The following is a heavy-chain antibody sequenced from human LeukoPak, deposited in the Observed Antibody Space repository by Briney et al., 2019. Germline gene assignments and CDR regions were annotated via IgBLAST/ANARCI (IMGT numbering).Heavy chain of an antibody. Sequence: PGGSLRLSCAASGFTFSSYSMNWVRQAPGKGLEWVSSISSSSSYIYYADSVKGRFTISRDNAKNSLYLQMNSLSAEDTALYYCVRRGLSVRNAFDIWGQGTMVTVSS. CDR1: GFTFSSYS. D-gene: IGHD3-22*01. V-gene: IGHV3-21*04. CDR3: VRRGLSVRNAFDI. CDR2: ISSSSSYI. J-gene: IGHJ3*02.